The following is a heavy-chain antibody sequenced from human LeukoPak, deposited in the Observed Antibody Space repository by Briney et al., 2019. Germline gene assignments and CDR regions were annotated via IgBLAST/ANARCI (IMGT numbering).Heavy chain of an antibody. CDR1: GGTFSSYA. V-gene: IGHV1-69*05. D-gene: IGHD6-13*01. J-gene: IGHJ4*02. CDR2: IIPIFGTA. CDR3: ARGGRDSSSWFFDY. Sequence: ASVKVSCKASGGTFSSYAISWVRQAPGQGLEWMGGIIPIFGTANYAQKFQGRVTMTTDTSTTTVYMELRSLKSDDTAVYFCARGGRDSSSWFFDYWGQGTLVTVSS.